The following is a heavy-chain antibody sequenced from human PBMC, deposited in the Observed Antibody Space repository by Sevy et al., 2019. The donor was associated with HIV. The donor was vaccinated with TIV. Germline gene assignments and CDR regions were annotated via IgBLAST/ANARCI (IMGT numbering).Heavy chain of an antibody. Sequence: ASVKVSCKASGYTFTGYYMHWVRQAPGQGLEWMGRINPNSGGTNYAQTVQGRVTMTRDTSISTAYMELSRLRSDDTAVYYCAREHPARGAFDIWGQGTMVTVSS. CDR3: AREHPARGAFDI. CDR2: INPNSGGT. CDR1: GYTFTGYY. J-gene: IGHJ3*02. V-gene: IGHV1-2*06.